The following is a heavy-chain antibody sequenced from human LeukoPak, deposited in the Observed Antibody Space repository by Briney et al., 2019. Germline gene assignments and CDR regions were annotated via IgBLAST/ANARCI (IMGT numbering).Heavy chain of an antibody. V-gene: IGHV3-9*01. CDR1: GFTFSSYA. CDR3: AKASGDGEPIIGAFDI. CDR2: ISWNSGSI. J-gene: IGHJ3*02. Sequence: PGGSLRLSCAASGFTFSSYAMHWVRQAPGKGLEWVSGISWNSGSIGYADSVKGRFTISRDNAKNSLYLQMNSLRAEDTALYYCAKASGDGEPIIGAFDIWGQGTMVTVSS. D-gene: IGHD3-10*01.